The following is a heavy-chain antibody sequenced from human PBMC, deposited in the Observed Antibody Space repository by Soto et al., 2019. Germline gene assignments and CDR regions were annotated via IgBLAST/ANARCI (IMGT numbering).Heavy chain of an antibody. Sequence: QVQLVQTGAEVKKPGSSVKVSCKASGGTFSSYAISWVRQAPGQGLEWMGGIIPIFGTANYAQKFQGRVTVTADKSTSTAYMELSCLGSEDTAVYYCARGGAGYSYGEYYFDYWGQGTLVTVSS. D-gene: IGHD5-18*01. CDR1: GGTFSSYA. V-gene: IGHV1-69*06. CDR3: ARGGAGYSYGEYYFDY. CDR2: IIPIFGTA. J-gene: IGHJ4*02.